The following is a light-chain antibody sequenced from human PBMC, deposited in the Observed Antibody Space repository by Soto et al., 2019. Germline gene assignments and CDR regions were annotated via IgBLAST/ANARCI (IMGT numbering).Light chain of an antibody. V-gene: IGKV3-11*01. J-gene: IGKJ1*01. CDR3: QQRSSWPWT. CDR1: HSVGSL. CDR2: FAS. Sequence: EIVLTQSPATLSLSPWGRATLSCRASHSVGSLLAWYQQKPGQAPRLLIYFASSRATGIPDRFSGSGSGTDFTLTIDSLEPEDFALFYCQQRSSWPWTFGQGTKVDIK.